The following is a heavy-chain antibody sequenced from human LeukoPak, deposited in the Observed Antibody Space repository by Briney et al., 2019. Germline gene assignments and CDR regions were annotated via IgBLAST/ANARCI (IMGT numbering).Heavy chain of an antibody. V-gene: IGHV1-18*01. CDR1: GYTFTSYG. J-gene: IGHJ4*02. D-gene: IGHD3-16*01. CDR2: ISAYNGNT. Sequence: ASVKVSCKTSGYTFTSYGISWVRQAPGQGLEWMGWISAYNGNTNYAQKFQGRVTITADESTSTAYMELSSLRSEDTAVYYCARGSYDYVWGTLSSTFDYWGQGTLVTVSS. CDR3: ARGSYDYVWGTLSSTFDY.